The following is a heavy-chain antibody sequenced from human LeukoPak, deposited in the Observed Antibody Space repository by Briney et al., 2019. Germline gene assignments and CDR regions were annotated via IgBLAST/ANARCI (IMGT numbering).Heavy chain of an antibody. J-gene: IGHJ4*02. D-gene: IGHD2-15*01. Sequence: SETLSPTCTVSGYSISSGYYWGWIRQPPGKGLEWIGSIYHSGSTYYNPSLKSRVTISVDTSKNQFSLKLSSVTAADTAVYYCAVVVAATFDYWGQGTLVTVSS. V-gene: IGHV4-38-2*02. CDR2: IYHSGST. CDR3: AVVVAATFDY. CDR1: GYSISSGYY.